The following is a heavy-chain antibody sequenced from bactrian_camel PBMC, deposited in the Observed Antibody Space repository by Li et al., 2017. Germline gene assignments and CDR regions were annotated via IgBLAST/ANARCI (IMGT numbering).Heavy chain of an antibody. J-gene: IGHJ7*01. CDR1: GYTYIGNC. Sequence: VQLVESGGGSVQAGGSLRLSCAASGYTYIGNCMGWFRQAPGKEREGVAWIYPGNGITYYADSVKGRFTISQDNDKTVYLEMNNLQPEDTAMYYCARKRRLVVFDYERQRHRRAGQRNPGHRL. D-gene: IGHD4*01. CDR2: IYPGNGIT. V-gene: IGHV3S40*01.